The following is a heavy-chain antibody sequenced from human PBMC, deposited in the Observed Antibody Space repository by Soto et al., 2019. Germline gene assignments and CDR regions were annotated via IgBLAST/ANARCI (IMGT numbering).Heavy chain of an antibody. CDR1: GFTFSRNA. CDR2: MSGSGGST. D-gene: IGHD6-13*01. J-gene: IGHJ4*02. Sequence: GGSLRLSCAASGFTFSRNAMSWVRQAPGKGLEWVSVMSGSGGSTYYAYSVTGRFTIYRDNYKNKLYLQMNSLRAEDTAVYYCAKGYREYSSSWFDYGGQGTLVSVSS. V-gene: IGHV3-23*01. CDR3: AKGYREYSSSWFDY.